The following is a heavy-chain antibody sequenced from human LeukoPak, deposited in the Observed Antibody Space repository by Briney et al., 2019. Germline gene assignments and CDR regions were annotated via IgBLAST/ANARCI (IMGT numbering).Heavy chain of an antibody. CDR3: AKDRRAGSYDY. D-gene: IGHD3-10*01. CDR1: GFTFSSHS. CDR2: ISSSSISI. J-gene: IGHJ4*02. Sequence: GGSLRLSCAASGFTFSSHSMNWVRQAPGKGLEWVSSISSSSISISYADSVKGRFTISRDNSKNTLYLQMNSLRAEDTAVYYCAKDRRAGSYDYWGQGTLVTVSS. V-gene: IGHV3-21*04.